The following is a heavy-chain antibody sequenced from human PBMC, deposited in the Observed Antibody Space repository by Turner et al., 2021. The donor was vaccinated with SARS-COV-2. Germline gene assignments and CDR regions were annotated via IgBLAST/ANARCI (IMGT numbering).Heavy chain of an antibody. CDR2: IYYSGST. V-gene: IGHV4-39*01. CDR1: GGSISSSSYY. J-gene: IGHJ2*01. CDR3: ATLVARQLVKAGWYFDL. D-gene: IGHD6-13*01. Sequence: QLQLQESGPGLVKPSETLSLTCTVSGGSISSSSYYWCWIRQPPGKGLEWIGSIYYSGSTYYDPSLKSRVTISVDTSKNQFSLKLSSVTAADTAVYYCATLVARQLVKAGWYFDLWGRGTLVTVSS.